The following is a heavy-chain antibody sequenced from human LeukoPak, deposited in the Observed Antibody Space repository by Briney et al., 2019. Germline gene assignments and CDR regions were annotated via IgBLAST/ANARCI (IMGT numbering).Heavy chain of an antibody. V-gene: IGHV3-23*01. J-gene: IGHJ4*02. CDR1: GFTFSNYG. D-gene: IGHD5-18*01. CDR2: ISDSGDST. Sequence: GGSLRLSCAASGFTFSNYGMTWVRQAPGKGLEWVSAISDSGDSTYYADSVKGRFTISRDNSKNTLYLQMNSLRAEDTAVYYCARGAPPAAPWIQLWYLDYWGQGTLVTVSS. CDR3: ARGAPPAAPWIQLWYLDY.